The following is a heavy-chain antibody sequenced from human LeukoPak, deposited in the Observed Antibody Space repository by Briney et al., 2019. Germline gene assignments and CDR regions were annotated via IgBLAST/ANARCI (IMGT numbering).Heavy chain of an antibody. Sequence: SETLSLTCTVSIAPVSTDAYSWNWIRQPPGRGLEWIGSIYYSGSTNYNPSLTSRVTISVDTSKNQFSLKLSSVTAADTAVYYCARGRGNYVRWWFDPWGQGTLVTVSS. J-gene: IGHJ5*02. D-gene: IGHD1-26*01. CDR3: ARGRGNYVRWWFDP. CDR1: IAPVSTDAYS. CDR2: IYYSGST. V-gene: IGHV4-61*08.